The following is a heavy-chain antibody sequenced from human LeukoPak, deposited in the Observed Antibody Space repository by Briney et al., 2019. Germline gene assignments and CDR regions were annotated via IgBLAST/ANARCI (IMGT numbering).Heavy chain of an antibody. V-gene: IGHV4-61*02. Sequence: SQTLSLTCTVSGGSISSGSYYWSWIRQPAGKGLEWIGRIYTSGSTNYNPSLKSRVTISVDRSKNQFSLKLSSVTAADTAVYYCARSSVGFWSGYGYWGQGTLVTVSS. CDR3: ARSSVGFWSGYGY. D-gene: IGHD3-3*01. J-gene: IGHJ4*02. CDR2: IYTSGST. CDR1: GGSISSGSYY.